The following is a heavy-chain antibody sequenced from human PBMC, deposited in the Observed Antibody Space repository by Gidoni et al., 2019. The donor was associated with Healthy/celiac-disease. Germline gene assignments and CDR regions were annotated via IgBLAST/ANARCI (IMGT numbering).Heavy chain of an antibody. Sequence: QVQLQESGPGLVKPSETLSLTCTVSGGSISSYYWSWIRQPPGKGLEWIGYIYYSGSTNYNPSLKSRVTISVDTSKNQFSLKLSSVTAADTAVYYCARGGGLNYDFWSGYRNYYYYGMDVWGQGTTVTVSS. CDR2: IYYSGST. D-gene: IGHD3-3*01. CDR1: GGSISSYY. J-gene: IGHJ6*02. V-gene: IGHV4-59*01. CDR3: ARGGGLNYDFWSGYRNYYYYGMDV.